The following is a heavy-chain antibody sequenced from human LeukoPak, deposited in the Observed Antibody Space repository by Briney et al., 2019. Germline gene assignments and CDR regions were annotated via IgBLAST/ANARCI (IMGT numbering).Heavy chain of an antibody. V-gene: IGHV4-59*08. Sequence: PSETLSLTCTVSGGSISSYYWSWIRQPPGKGLEWIGYIYYSGSTNYNPFLKSRVTISVDTSKNQSSLKLSSVTAADTAVYYCARRIGSWVVAAGYFDLWGRGTLVTVSS. CDR1: GGSISSYY. D-gene: IGHD2-15*01. CDR3: ARRIGSWVVAAGYFDL. CDR2: IYYSGST. J-gene: IGHJ2*01.